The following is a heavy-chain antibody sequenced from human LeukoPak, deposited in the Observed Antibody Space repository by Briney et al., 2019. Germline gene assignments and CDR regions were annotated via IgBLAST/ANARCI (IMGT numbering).Heavy chain of an antibody. V-gene: IGHV3-23*01. Sequence: GGSLRLSCAASKFTFSDYVMTWVRHAPGKGLEWVSAISTRSTYTYYADSVRGRFTISRDDSRNTLYLQMNSLRVDDTARYYCAPWIVGGFWADYWGQGALVTVSS. CDR3: APWIVGGFWADY. CDR1: KFTFSDYV. J-gene: IGHJ4*02. D-gene: IGHD1-26*01. CDR2: ISTRSTYT.